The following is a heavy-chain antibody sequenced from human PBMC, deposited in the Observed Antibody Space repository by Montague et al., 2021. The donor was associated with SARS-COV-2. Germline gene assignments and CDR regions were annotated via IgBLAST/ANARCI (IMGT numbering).Heavy chain of an antibody. Sequence: CAISGDSVSSNSATWYWIRQSPSRGLEWLGRTYYRSRWSNDYAVSVRSRIIINPDTSTNQFSLQLSSVTPEDTAVYFCARVRWVVVVSFDYWGQGTLVTVSS. CDR1: GDSVSSNSAT. V-gene: IGHV6-1*01. D-gene: IGHD2-15*01. J-gene: IGHJ4*02. CDR2: TYYRSRWSN. CDR3: ARVRWVVVVSFDY.